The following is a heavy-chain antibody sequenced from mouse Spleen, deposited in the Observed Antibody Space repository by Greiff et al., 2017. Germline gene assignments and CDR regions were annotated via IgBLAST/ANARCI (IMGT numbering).Heavy chain of an antibody. Sequence: EVQLQQSGPELVKPGASVKIPCKASGYTFTDYNMDWVKQSHGKSLEWIGDINPNNGGTIYNQKFKGKATLTVDKSSSTAYMELRSLTSEDTAVYYCARRGYRYDGAWFAYWGQGTLVTVSA. CDR2: INPNNGGT. CDR3: ARRGYRYDGAWFAY. CDR1: GYTFTDYN. J-gene: IGHJ3*01. D-gene: IGHD2-14*01. V-gene: IGHV1-18*01.